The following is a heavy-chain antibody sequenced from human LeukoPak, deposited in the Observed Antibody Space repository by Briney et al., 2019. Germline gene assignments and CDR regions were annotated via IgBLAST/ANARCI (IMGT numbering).Heavy chain of an antibody. CDR3: ARGPRDPLGYCSSTSCYAGGVDY. J-gene: IGHJ4*02. Sequence: GGSLRLSCAASGFTFSSYWMSWVRQAPGKGLEWVANLKQDGSEKYYVDSVKGRFTISRDNAKNSLYLQMNSLRAEDTAVYYCARGPRDPLGYCSSTSCYAGGVDYWGQGTLVTVSS. D-gene: IGHD2-2*01. CDR2: LKQDGSEK. CDR1: GFTFSSYW. V-gene: IGHV3-7*01.